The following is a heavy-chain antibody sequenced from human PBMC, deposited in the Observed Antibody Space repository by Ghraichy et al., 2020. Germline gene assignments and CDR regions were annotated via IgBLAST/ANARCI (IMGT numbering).Heavy chain of an antibody. Sequence: GGSLRLSCGASEFAFNTYDMNWVRQAPGKGLEWVPDINSGSTTFHYADSVRGRFTISRDNAKNSLYLQMNSLRAEDTAVYYCTTVLWGVRAQPFDSWGQGALVAVSS. V-gene: IGHV3-48*01. CDR1: EFAFNTYD. CDR2: INSGSTTF. CDR3: TTVLWGVRAQPFDS. J-gene: IGHJ4*02. D-gene: IGHD3-10*01.